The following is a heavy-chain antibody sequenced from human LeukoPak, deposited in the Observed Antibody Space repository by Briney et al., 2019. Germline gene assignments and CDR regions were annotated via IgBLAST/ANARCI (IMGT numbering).Heavy chain of an antibody. J-gene: IGHJ4*02. CDR2: ISSSGDII. D-gene: IGHD2-15*01. CDR3: ARVGRDSQHLDY. V-gene: IGHV3-48*03. CDR1: GFTFSSYE. Sequence: GGSLRLSCAASGFTFSSYEMSWVRQAPRKGLEWVSYISSSGDIIYYADSVKGRLTFSRDNAKNSLYLQMNSLRAEDTAVYYCARVGRDSQHLDYWGPGTLVTVSS.